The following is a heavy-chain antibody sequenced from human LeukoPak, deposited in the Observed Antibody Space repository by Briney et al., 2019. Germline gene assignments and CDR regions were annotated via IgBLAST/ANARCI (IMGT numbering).Heavy chain of an antibody. CDR3: ARDLTSSSSPYYFDY. V-gene: IGHV3-23*01. D-gene: IGHD6-6*01. J-gene: IGHJ4*02. CDR1: GFTFSSYA. CDR2: ISGSGGST. Sequence: GGSLRLSCAASGFTFSSYAMSWVRQAPGKGLEWVSAISGSGGSTYYADSVKGRFTISRDNSKNTLYLQMNSLRAEDTAVYYCARDLTSSSSPYYFDYWGQGTLVTVSS.